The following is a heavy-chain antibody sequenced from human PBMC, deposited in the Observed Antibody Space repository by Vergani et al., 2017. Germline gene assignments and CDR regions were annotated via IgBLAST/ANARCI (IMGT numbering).Heavy chain of an antibody. CDR3: TREVGAPEMATTPPGDY. CDR1: GFTFGDYA. V-gene: IGHV3-49*03. Sequence: EVQLVESGGGLVQPGRSLRLSCTASGFTFGDYAMSWFRQAPGKGLEWVGFIRSKAYGGTTEYAASVKGRFTISRDDSKSIAYLQMNSLKTEETAVCYCTREVGAPEMATTPPGDYWGQGTLVTVSS. CDR2: IRSKAYGGTT. J-gene: IGHJ4*02. D-gene: IGHD5-24*01.